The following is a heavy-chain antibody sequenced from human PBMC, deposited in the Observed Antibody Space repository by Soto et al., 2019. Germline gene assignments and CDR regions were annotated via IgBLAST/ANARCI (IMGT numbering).Heavy chain of an antibody. D-gene: IGHD1-26*01. CDR3: ARGLLSESYYSWFDP. CDR2: IIPIFGTA. Sequence: QVQLVQSWAEVQKPGSSVTVSCKASGGTFSSYAISWGRQAHGPGLEWMGGIIPIFGTAKYAQKFQGRVTITADESTSTAYMELSSLRSEDTAVYYCARGLLSESYYSWFDPWGQGTLVTVSS. J-gene: IGHJ5*02. V-gene: IGHV1-69*01. CDR1: GGTFSSYA.